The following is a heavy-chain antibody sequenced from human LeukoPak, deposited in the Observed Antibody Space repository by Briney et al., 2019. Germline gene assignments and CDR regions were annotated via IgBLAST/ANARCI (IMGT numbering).Heavy chain of an antibody. Sequence: GGSLRLSCAASGFTFSDHWIHGVRQVPGEGLVWVAFINNDGSSATYGDSVKGRFTVSRDNAKNTLYLQMNSLRVEDTAVYYCARGGSGTGMDYWGQGTLVTVSS. CDR1: GFTFSDHW. D-gene: IGHD1-1*01. V-gene: IGHV3-74*01. CDR3: ARGGSGTGMDY. CDR2: INNDGSSA. J-gene: IGHJ4*02.